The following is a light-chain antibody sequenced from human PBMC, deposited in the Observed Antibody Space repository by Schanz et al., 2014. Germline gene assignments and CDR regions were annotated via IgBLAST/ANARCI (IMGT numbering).Light chain of an antibody. J-gene: IGLJ2*01. CDR3: ATWDTNLSVVV. V-gene: IGLV1-51*01. Sequence: QSVLTQPPSVSGAPGQGVTISCTGSASNIGAGYDVHWYQQLPGTAPRLLMYDNNKRPSGTPDRFSGSKSGTSATLGITGLQTGDEADYYCATWDTNLSVVVFGGGTKLTVL. CDR2: DNN. CDR1: ASNIGAGYD.